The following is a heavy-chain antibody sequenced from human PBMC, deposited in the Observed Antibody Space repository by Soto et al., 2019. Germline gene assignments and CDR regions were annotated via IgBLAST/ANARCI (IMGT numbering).Heavy chain of an antibody. CDR2: IYHSGST. CDR3: ARGPPFH. D-gene: IGHD3-16*01. Sequence: PSLTCAVSGGSISSGGYSWSWIRQPPGKGLEWIGYIYHSGSTYYIPSLKSRVTISIDRSKNQFSLKLSSVTAADTAVYYCARGPPFHWGQGTLVTVSS. V-gene: IGHV4-30-2*01. J-gene: IGHJ4*02. CDR1: GGSISSGGYS.